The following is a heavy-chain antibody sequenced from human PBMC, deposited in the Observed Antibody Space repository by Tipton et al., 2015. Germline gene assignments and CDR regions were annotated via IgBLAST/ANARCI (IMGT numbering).Heavy chain of an antibody. V-gene: IGHV4-59*01. CDR2: VHYSGTT. CDR1: NGSISSYY. J-gene: IGHJ6*02. Sequence: TLSLTCTVSNGSISSYYWSWIRQSPGKGLEWLGYVHYSGTTNYTPSLKSRVTISVDTSKNQFSLSLSSVTAADTAVYYCARDTMLRLGELSLSVGSPSWRRSYYYGMGVWGQGTTVTVSS. D-gene: IGHD3-16*02. CDR3: ARDTMLRLGELSLSVGSPSWRRSYYYGMGV.